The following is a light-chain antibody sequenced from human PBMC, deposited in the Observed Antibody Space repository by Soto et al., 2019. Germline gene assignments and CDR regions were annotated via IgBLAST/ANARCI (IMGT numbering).Light chain of an antibody. V-gene: IGLV2-14*01. CDR2: EVS. J-gene: IGLJ3*02. Sequence: QSVLTQPASVSGSPGQWITISCTGSSSDVGGYNHVSWYQQKPGKAPKLMIYEVSNRPSGVSNRFSGSKSGNTASLTISGLQAEDEADYYCNSYTSGNTWVFGGGTQLTVL. CDR1: SSDVGGYNH. CDR3: NSYTSGNTWV.